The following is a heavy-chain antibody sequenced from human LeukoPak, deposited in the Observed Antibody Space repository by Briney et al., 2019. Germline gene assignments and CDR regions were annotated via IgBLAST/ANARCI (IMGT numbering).Heavy chain of an antibody. J-gene: IGHJ4*02. CDR2: ISSSGSTI. CDR3: ARDGAVKWHRGIDYFDY. D-gene: IGHD3-16*01. V-gene: IGHV3-11*04. Sequence: PEGSLRLSCAASGFTFSDYYMSWIRQAPGKGLEWVSYISSSGSTIYYADSVKGRFTISRDNAKNSLYLQMNSLRAEDTALYYCARDGAVKWHRGIDYFDYWGQGTLVTVSS. CDR1: GFTFSDYY.